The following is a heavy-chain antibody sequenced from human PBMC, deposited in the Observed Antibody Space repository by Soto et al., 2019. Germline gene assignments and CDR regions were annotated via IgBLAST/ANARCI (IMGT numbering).Heavy chain of an antibody. CDR2: ISSSGSTI. J-gene: IGHJ4*02. Sequence: EVQLVESGGGLVQPGGSLRLSCAASGFTFSSYEMNWVRQAPGKGLEWVSYISSSGSTIYYADSVKGRFTISRDNAKNSQYLQMNSLRAEDTAVYYCAREPGNDILTGYPFDYWGQGTLVTVSS. D-gene: IGHD3-9*01. CDR3: AREPGNDILTGYPFDY. CDR1: GFTFSSYE. V-gene: IGHV3-48*03.